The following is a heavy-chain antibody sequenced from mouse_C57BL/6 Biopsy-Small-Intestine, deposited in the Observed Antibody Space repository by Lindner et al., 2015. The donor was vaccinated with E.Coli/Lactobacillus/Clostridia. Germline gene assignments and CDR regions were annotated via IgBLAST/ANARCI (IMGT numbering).Heavy chain of an antibody. Sequence: QLQESGAELMKPGASVKLSCKATGYTFTGYWIEWVKQRPGHGLEWIGEIYPRSGNTYYNEKFKGKATLTADKSSSTAYMELRSLTSEDSAVYFCARSGVYYYGSSPYYFDYWGQGTTLTVSS. CDR1: GYTFTGYW. CDR3: ARSGVYYYGSSPYYFDY. D-gene: IGHD1-1*01. CDR2: IYPRSGNT. J-gene: IGHJ2*01. V-gene: IGHV1-9*01.